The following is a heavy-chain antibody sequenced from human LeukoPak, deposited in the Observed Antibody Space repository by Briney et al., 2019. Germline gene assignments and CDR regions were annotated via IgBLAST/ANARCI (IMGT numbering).Heavy chain of an antibody. Sequence: GGSLRLSCAASGFTFSTYGMNWVRQAPGEGLEWVSGISPSGDITYYADSVMGRFSISRDNPKSTVSLQMSSLRAEDTALYYCVRDLHWGGFDVWGQGTMVTVSS. V-gene: IGHV3-23*01. J-gene: IGHJ3*01. CDR2: ISPSGDIT. CDR1: GFTFSTYG. CDR3: VRDLHWGGFDV. D-gene: IGHD7-27*01.